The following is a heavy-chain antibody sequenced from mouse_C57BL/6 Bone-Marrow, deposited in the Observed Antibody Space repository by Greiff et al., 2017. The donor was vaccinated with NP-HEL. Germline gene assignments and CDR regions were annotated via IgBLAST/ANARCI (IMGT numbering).Heavy chain of an antibody. J-gene: IGHJ2*01. CDR2: IDPENGDT. V-gene: IGHV14-4*01. CDR1: GFNIKDDY. CDR3: TRIYYGSSYRGYYFDY. Sequence: EVQLQQSGAELVRPGASVKLSCTASGFNIKDDYMHWVKQRPEQGLEWIGWIDPENGDTEYASKFQGKATITADTSSNTAYLQLSSLTSEDTAVYYCTRIYYGSSYRGYYFDYWGQGTTLTVSS. D-gene: IGHD1-1*01.